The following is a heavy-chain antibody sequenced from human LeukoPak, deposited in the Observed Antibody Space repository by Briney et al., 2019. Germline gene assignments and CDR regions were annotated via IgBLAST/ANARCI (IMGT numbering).Heavy chain of an antibody. V-gene: IGHV3-9*01. J-gene: IGHJ6*02. CDR3: SKDISAGGLDV. CDR1: GFTFDDYA. Sequence: PGGSLRLSCAASGFTFDDYAMHWVRQAPGKGLEWVSGISWNSGSIGYADSVKGRFTIFRDNAKNSMYQQMNSLRIEDTALYYCSKDISAGGLDVWGPGTPVTVSS. CDR2: ISWNSGSI. D-gene: IGHD3-16*02.